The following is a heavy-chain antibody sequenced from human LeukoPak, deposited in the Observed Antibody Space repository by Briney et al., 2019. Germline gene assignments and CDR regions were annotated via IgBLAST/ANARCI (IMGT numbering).Heavy chain of an antibody. Sequence: SETLSLTCGVSGGSISSTNWWSWVRQPPGQGLEWIGEISLRGLTNYNPSLKSRVTMSVDKSNNFLTLNLTSVTAADTAVYYCSTESGAYCPFGYWGQGALVTVAS. CDR1: GGSISSTNW. V-gene: IGHV4-4*02. J-gene: IGHJ4*02. CDR2: ISLRGLT. CDR3: STESGAYCPFGY. D-gene: IGHD1-26*01.